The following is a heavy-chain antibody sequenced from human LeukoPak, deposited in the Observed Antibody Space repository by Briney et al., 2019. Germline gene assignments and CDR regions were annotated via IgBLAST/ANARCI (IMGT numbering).Heavy chain of an antibody. D-gene: IGHD3-9*01. Sequence: DPGGSLRLSCAASGFTFSSYWMHWVRQAPGKGLVWVSRINSDGSSTSYADSVKGRFTISRDNAKNTLYLQMNSLRAEDTAVYYCATGDILTGNPSGYYYYGMDVWGQGTTVTVSS. V-gene: IGHV3-74*01. CDR3: ATGDILTGNPSGYYYYGMDV. J-gene: IGHJ6*02. CDR2: INSDGSST. CDR1: GFTFSSYW.